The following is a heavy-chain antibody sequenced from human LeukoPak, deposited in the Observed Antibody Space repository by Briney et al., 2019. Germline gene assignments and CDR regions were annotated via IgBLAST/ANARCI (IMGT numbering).Heavy chain of an antibody. CDR1: GFTFSNYS. J-gene: IGHJ4*02. D-gene: IGHD2-2*01. Sequence: PGGSLRLSCAASGFTFSNYSMNWVRQAPGKGLEWVSSISKSGTYTYSADSLKGRFTISRDNAKNSLYLQMNSLRAEDTAVYYCARRYCSSTNCYAFDDWGQGTLVTVSS. CDR2: ISKSGTYT. CDR3: ARRYCSSTNCYAFDD. V-gene: IGHV3-21*01.